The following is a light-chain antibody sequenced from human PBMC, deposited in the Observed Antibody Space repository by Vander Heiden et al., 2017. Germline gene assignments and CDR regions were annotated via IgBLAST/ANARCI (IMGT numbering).Light chain of an antibody. V-gene: IGLV1-40*01. CDR3: QSYDRSLSGSV. CDR2: VNN. Sequence: QSVLTQPPSVSGAPGQRVTVSCTGSSSNIGAGYDVHGYQQFPGAAPKLLIFVNNIRPSGVPDRFSGSKSGASAFLSITGLQADDEADYYCQSYDRSLSGSVFGTGTKVTVL. CDR1: SSNIGAGYD. J-gene: IGLJ1*01.